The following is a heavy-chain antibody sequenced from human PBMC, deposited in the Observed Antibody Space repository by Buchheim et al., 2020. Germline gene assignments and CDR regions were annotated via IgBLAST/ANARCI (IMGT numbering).Heavy chain of an antibody. CDR1: GFTFSSYG. V-gene: IGHV3-30*18. J-gene: IGHJ4*02. CDR2: ISYDGSNK. Sequence: QVQLVESGGGVVQPGRSLRLSCAASGFTFSSYGMYWVRQAPGKGLEWVAVISYDGSNKYYADSVKGRFTISRDNSKNTLYLQMNSLRAEDTAVYYCAKKGDTAMVLDYWGQGTL. CDR3: AKKGDTAMVLDY. D-gene: IGHD5-18*01.